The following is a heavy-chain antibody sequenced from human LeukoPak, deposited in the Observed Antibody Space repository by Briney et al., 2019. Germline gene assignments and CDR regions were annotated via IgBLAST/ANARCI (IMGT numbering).Heavy chain of an antibody. D-gene: IGHD4-17*01. Sequence: GGSLRLSCAASGFRFMSYRMNWVRQAPGKGLEWVSYISSSSSTINYADSVKGRFTISRDNAKNSLYLQMNSLRDEDTAVYYCARDSPNDYGDYFDYWGQGTLVTVSS. V-gene: IGHV3-48*02. CDR2: ISSSSSTI. CDR1: GFRFMSYR. J-gene: IGHJ4*02. CDR3: ARDSPNDYGDYFDY.